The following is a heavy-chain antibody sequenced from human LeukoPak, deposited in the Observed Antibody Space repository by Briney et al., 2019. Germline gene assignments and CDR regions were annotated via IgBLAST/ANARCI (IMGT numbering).Heavy chain of an antibody. CDR2: MSAYNGNT. Sequence: ASVKVSCKASGYTFTSYGISWGRQAPGQGLELKGWMSAYNGNTNYAQKLQGRVTMTTDTSTSTAYIELRSLRSDDTAVYYCARSPWEAGLYYFDYGGQGTLVTVSS. D-gene: IGHD1-26*01. CDR1: GYTFTSYG. J-gene: IGHJ4*02. V-gene: IGHV1-18*01. CDR3: ARSPWEAGLYYFDY.